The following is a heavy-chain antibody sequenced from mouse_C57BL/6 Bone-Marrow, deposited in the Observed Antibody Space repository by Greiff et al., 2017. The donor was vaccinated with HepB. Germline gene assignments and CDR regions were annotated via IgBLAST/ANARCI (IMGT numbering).Heavy chain of an antibody. J-gene: IGHJ2*01. V-gene: IGHV14-1*01. Sequence: EVQLQQSGAEIVRPRTSVKLSCTASGFNIKDYYMHWVQQRPEQGLEWIGRINPEDGDTEYAPKFQGKATMTADTSSNTAYLQLSSLTSEDTAVYYCTTDDCYYRCCFYFGGRGTALTVTS. CDR2: INPEDGDT. CDR3: TTDDCYYRCCFYF. CDR1: GFNIKDYY. D-gene: IGHD2-3*01.